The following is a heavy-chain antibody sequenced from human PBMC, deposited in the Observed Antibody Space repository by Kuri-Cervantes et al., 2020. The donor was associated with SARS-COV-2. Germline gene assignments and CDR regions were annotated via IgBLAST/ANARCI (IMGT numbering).Heavy chain of an antibody. CDR3: ARGPLYSSSWYDWFDP. CDR2: INSDGSST. V-gene: IGHV3-74*01. D-gene: IGHD6-13*01. J-gene: IGHJ5*02. Sequence: RGSLRLSCAASGFTFSSYWMHWVRQAPGKGLVWVSRINSDGSSTSYADSVKGRFTISRDNAKNTLYLQMNSLRAEDTAVYYCARGPLYSSSWYDWFDPWGQGTLVTVSS. CDR1: GFTFSSYW.